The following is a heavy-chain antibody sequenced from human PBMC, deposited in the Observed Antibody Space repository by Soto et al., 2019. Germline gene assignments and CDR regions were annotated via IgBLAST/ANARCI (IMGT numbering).Heavy chain of an antibody. Sequence: LSVTCGVSDGSISSGGYSWSWIRQPPGKGLEWIGYIYHSGSTYYNPSLKSRVTISVDRSKNQFSLKLSSVTAADTAVYYCARVPGPWGQGTLVPVSS. CDR2: IYHSGST. J-gene: IGHJ5*02. CDR1: DGSISSGGYS. CDR3: ARVPGP. V-gene: IGHV4-30-2*01. D-gene: IGHD7-27*01.